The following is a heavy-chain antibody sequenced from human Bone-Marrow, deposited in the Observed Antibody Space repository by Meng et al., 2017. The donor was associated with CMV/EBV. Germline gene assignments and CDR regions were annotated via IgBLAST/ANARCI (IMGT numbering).Heavy chain of an antibody. V-gene: IGHV4-31*03. CDR2: IYYSGST. Sequence: SETLSLTCTVSGGSISSGGYYWSWIRQHPGKGLEWIGYIYYSGSTYYNPSLKSRVIISIDTSKNQFSLKLSSVTAADTAVYYCARMTTVTFYYFDYWGQGTLVTVSS. CDR1: GGSISSGGYY. CDR3: ARMTTVTFYYFDY. J-gene: IGHJ4*02. D-gene: IGHD4-17*01.